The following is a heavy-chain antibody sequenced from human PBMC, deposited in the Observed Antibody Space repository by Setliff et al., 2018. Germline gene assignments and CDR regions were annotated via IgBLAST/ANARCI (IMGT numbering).Heavy chain of an antibody. CDR2: IYYNGNT. J-gene: IGHJ4*02. CDR3: TRGFSSSPGH. Sequence: SETLSLTCTVSGDSISSPTYHWGWVRQPPGKGLEWIGSIYYNGNTYYNPSLRSRLTISIDTSESQFSLRLNSVAAADTAVYYCTRGFSSSPGHWGQGILVTVS. CDR1: GDSISSPTYH. D-gene: IGHD6-19*01. V-gene: IGHV4-39*07.